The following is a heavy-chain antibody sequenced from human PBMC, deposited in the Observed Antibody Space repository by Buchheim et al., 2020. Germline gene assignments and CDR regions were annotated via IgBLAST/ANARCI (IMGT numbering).Heavy chain of an antibody. CDR3: ARENDLFDY. J-gene: IGHJ4*02. CDR2: ISSTSSTI. CDR1: GFTFSLWN. D-gene: IGHD3-16*01. Sequence: EVQLEESGGGLVQPGRSLRLSCAASGFTFSLWNMNWVRQAPGKGLEWVAYISSTSSTIYYADSVRGRFTISIDNAKNSLYLQMNSLRAEDTAVYYCARENDLFDYWGQGTL. V-gene: IGHV3-48*01.